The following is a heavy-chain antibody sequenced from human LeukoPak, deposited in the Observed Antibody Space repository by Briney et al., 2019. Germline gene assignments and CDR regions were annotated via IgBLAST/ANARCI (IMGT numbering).Heavy chain of an antibody. CDR1: GGSISSYY. D-gene: IGHD3-22*01. J-gene: IGHJ4*02. CDR3: ARGSYDSSGYYFDY. CDR2: IYYSGST. Sequence: PSETLSLTCTVSGGSISSYYWGWIRQPPGKGLEWIGYIYYSGSTNYNPSLKSRVTISVDTSKNQFSLKLSSVTAADTAVYYCARGSYDSSGYYFDYWGQGTLVTVSS. V-gene: IGHV4-59*01.